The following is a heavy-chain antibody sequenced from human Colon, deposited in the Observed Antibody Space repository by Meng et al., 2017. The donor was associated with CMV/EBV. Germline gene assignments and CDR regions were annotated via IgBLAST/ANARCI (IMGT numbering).Heavy chain of an antibody. D-gene: IGHD6-19*01. Sequence: SGYTFTSYAMNWVRQDAGQGLEWMGWINTNTGNPTYEEGFTGRFVFSLDTSVSTAYLQISSLKAEDTAVYYCARELDSSGWYGGEDYWGQGTLVTVSS. CDR3: ARELDSSGWYGGEDY. V-gene: IGHV7-4-1*02. CDR2: INTNTGNP. J-gene: IGHJ4*02. CDR1: GYTFTSYA.